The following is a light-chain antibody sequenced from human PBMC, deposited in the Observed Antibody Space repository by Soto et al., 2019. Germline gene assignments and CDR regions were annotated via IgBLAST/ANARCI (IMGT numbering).Light chain of an antibody. CDR1: NSNIGSDI. Sequence: QSVLTQPPSASGTPGQRATISCCGSNSNIGSDIVNCYQLLPGAAPEVLINTTNQRPSGVPERFSGSKSGTSASLAISGLQSEDEANSSCATWHGGLSGPFVFGTGTKVTVL. V-gene: IGLV1-44*01. J-gene: IGLJ1*01. CDR3: ATWHGGLSGPFV. CDR2: TTN.